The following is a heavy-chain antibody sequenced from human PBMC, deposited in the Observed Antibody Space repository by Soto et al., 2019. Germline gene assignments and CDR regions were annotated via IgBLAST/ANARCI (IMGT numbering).Heavy chain of an antibody. V-gene: IGHV4-34*01. CDR2: IKHSGSS. CDR1: AGSFSHYY. CDR3: ARGGSSDYAY. J-gene: IGHJ4*02. D-gene: IGHD4-17*01. Sequence: SETLSLTCAVYAGSFSHYYWNWIRQSPGKGLEWIGKIKHSGSSNYNPSLRSRVSISVDMSKNQFSLRLTSVTAADTAVYYCARGGSSDYAYWGQGTLVTVSS.